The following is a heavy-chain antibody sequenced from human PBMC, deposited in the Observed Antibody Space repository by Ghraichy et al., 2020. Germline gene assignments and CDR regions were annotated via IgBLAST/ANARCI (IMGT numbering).Heavy chain of an antibody. CDR2: ISGSGGST. Sequence: GESLNISCAASGFTFSSYAMSWVRQAPGKGLEWVSAISGSGGSTYYADSVKGRFTISRDNSKNTLYLQMNSLRAEDTAVYYCAKKPHGSIWVSPYWYFDLWGRGTLVTVSS. CDR3: AKKPHGSIWVSPYWYFDL. CDR1: GFTFSSYA. D-gene: IGHD6-6*01. V-gene: IGHV3-23*01. J-gene: IGHJ2*01.